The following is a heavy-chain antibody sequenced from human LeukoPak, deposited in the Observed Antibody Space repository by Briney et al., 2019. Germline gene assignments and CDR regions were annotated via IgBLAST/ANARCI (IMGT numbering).Heavy chain of an antibody. CDR3: AKDLGEYWLLMDV. CDR2: ISGSGGST. CDR1: GFTFSSYA. V-gene: IGHV3-23*01. D-gene: IGHD3-9*01. J-gene: IGHJ6*04. Sequence: GGSLRLSCAASGFTFSSYAMSWVRQAPGKGLEWVSAISGSGGSTYYADSAKGRFTISRDNSKNTLYLQMNSLRAEDTAVYYCAKDLGEYWLLMDVWGKGTTVTVSS.